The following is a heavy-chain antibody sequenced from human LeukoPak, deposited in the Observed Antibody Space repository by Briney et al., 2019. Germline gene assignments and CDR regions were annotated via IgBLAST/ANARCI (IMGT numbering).Heavy chain of an antibody. CDR2: ISGSGGST. CDR1: GFTFSSYA. J-gene: IGHJ5*02. Sequence: GGSLRLSCAASGFTFSSYAMSWVRQAPGKGLEWVSAISGSGGSTYYADSVKGRFTISRDNSKNTLYLQMNSLRAEDTAVYYCAKDDWCSSTSCYTNWFDPWGQGTLVTVSS. CDR3: AKDDWCSSTSCYTNWFDP. V-gene: IGHV3-23*01. D-gene: IGHD2-2*01.